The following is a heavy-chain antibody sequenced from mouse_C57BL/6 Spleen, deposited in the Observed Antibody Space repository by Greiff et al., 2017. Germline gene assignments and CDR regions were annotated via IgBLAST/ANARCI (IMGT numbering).Heavy chain of an antibody. Sequence: VQLQQSGAELVKPGASVKISCKASGYAFSSYWMNWVKQRPGKGLEWIGQIYPGDGDTNYNGKFKGKATLTADKSSSTAYMELRSLTSEDSAVYFCARGGNTPFDYWGQGTTLTVSS. J-gene: IGHJ2*01. CDR3: ARGGNTPFDY. CDR2: IYPGDGDT. D-gene: IGHD1-1*02. V-gene: IGHV1-80*01. CDR1: GYAFSSYW.